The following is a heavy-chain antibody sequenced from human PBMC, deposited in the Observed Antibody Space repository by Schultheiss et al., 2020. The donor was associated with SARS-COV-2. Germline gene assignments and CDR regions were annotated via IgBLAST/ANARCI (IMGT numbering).Heavy chain of an antibody. CDR1: GGSISSGSYY. V-gene: IGHV4-61*02. Sequence: SETLSLTCTVSGGSISSGSYYWSWIRQPAGKGLEWIGRIYTSGSTNYNPSLKSRVTISVDTSKNQFSLKVTSLTAADTAVYYCARDLAYDFWRGYSGWFDPWGQGTLVTVSS. J-gene: IGHJ5*02. CDR3: ARDLAYDFWRGYSGWFDP. CDR2: IYTSGST. D-gene: IGHD3-3*01.